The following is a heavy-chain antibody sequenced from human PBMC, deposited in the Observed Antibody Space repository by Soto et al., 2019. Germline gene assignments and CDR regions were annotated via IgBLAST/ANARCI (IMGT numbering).Heavy chain of an antibody. V-gene: IGHV4-30-4*01. J-gene: IGHJ4*02. CDR1: GGSISSANPY. Sequence: QVQLQESGPGLVKPSQTLSLTCTVSGGSISSANPYWSWIRQPPGKGLGWIGYINYSGSTYYNPSLKSHVTMSRDSSNTQFSLRLTSVTAADTAVYYCASHVDTTMVACDYWGQGTLVTVSS. D-gene: IGHD5-18*01. CDR3: ASHVDTTMVACDY. CDR2: INYSGST.